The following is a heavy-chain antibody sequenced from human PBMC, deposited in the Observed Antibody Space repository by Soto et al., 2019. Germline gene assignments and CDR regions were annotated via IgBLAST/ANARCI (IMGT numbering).Heavy chain of an antibody. Sequence: QVQLVESGGGLVKPGGSLRLSCAASGFTFSDYYMSWIRQAPGKGLEWVSYISSSSSYTNYADSVKGRFTISRDNAKNSLYLQMNSLRAEDTAVYYCARDLEGLLWFPDYWGQGTLVTVSS. CDR2: ISSSSSYT. CDR1: GFTFSDYY. J-gene: IGHJ4*02. V-gene: IGHV3-11*05. CDR3: ARDLEGLLWFPDY. D-gene: IGHD3-10*01.